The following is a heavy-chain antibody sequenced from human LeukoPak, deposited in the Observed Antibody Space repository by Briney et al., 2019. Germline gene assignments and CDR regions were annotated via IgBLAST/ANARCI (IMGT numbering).Heavy chain of an antibody. J-gene: IGHJ6*03. CDR3: ARGDYGDYYYYMDV. V-gene: IGHV4-34*01. D-gene: IGHD4-17*01. CDR2: INHSGST. Sequence: SETLSLTCAVYGGSFSGYYWSWIRQPPGKGPEWIGEINHSGSTNYNPSLKSRVTISVDTSKNQFSLKLSSVTAADTAVYYCARGDYGDYYYYMDVWGKGTTVTISS. CDR1: GGSFSGYY.